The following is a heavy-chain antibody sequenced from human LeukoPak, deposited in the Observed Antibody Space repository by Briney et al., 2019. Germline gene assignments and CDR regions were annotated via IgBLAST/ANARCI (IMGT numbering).Heavy chain of an antibody. J-gene: IGHJ4*02. V-gene: IGHV1-8*02. Sequence: GASVKVSCKASGYTFTGYYMHWVRQATGQGLERMGWVNPNSGNTGYAQKFQGRVTMTMDPSISTAYMELSSLRSEDTAVYYCARRSDDYDSSAYYHWGQGTLVTVSS. D-gene: IGHD3-22*01. CDR1: GYTFTGYY. CDR2: VNPNSGNT. CDR3: ARRSDDYDSSAYYH.